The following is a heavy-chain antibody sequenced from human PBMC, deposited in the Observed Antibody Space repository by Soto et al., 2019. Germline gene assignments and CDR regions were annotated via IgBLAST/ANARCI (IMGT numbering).Heavy chain of an antibody. J-gene: IGHJ3*02. CDR2: ISAYNGNT. V-gene: IGHV1-18*04. Sequence: ASVKVSCKASGYTFTGYYMHWVRQAPGQGLEWMGWISAYNGNTNYAQKLLGRVTMTTDTSTSTAYLELRSLRSYDSAVYYCARDGTGFDAFDIWGQGTMVTVSS. CDR3: ARDGTGFDAFDI. D-gene: IGHD1-1*01. CDR1: GYTFTGYY.